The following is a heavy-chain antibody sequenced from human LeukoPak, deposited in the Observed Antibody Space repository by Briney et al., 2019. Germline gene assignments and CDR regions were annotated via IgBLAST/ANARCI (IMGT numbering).Heavy chain of an antibody. J-gene: IGHJ5*02. CDR2: IYYSGST. CDR3: ARGEEWELLYWFDP. CDR1: GGSISSGGYY. D-gene: IGHD1-26*01. Sequence: SQTLSPTCTVSGGSISSGGYYWSWIRQHPGKGLEWIGYIYYSGSTYYNPSLKSRVTISVVTSKNQFSLKLSSVTAADTAVYYCARGEEWELLYWFDPWGQGTLVTVSS. V-gene: IGHV4-31*03.